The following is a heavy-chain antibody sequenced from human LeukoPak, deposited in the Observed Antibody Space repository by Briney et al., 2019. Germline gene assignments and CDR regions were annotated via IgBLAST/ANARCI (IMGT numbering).Heavy chain of an antibody. CDR1: GGSISSSSHY. J-gene: IGHJ4*02. CDR2: IYYSGNA. D-gene: IGHD2-8*02. Sequence: SETLSLTCTVSGGSISSSSHYWGWIRQPLGKGLAWIGSIYYSGNAYYNPSLKSRVTISVDTSKNQFSLKLSSVTAADTAVYYCARLPTDLLAFDYWGQGTLVTVSS. CDR3: ARLPTDLLAFDY. V-gene: IGHV4-39*01.